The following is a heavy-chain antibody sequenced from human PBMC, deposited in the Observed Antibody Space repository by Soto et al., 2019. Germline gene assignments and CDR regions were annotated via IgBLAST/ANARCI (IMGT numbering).Heavy chain of an antibody. J-gene: IGHJ4*02. Sequence: QVQLQESGPGLVKPSGTLSLTCAVSGASIISTNWWTGVRQPPGKRLAWIGEVYHSESTNSNPSLKSRVSMSVDKSNNQVFLNLISVAAADTAFYSCVRASWSGSYRRLDYWGRGILVTVSS. CDR2: VYHSEST. CDR3: VRASWSGSYRRLDY. V-gene: IGHV4-4*02. CDR1: GASIISTNW. D-gene: IGHD1-26*01.